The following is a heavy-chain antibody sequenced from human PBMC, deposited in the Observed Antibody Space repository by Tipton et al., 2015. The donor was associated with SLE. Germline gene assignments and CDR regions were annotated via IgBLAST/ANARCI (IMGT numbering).Heavy chain of an antibody. D-gene: IGHD6-19*01. CDR1: GYTFSNYG. Sequence: QLVQSGAEVRKPGDSVQVSCKASGYTFSNYGISWVRQAPGQGLEWMGWISANTGETKYAQRFQGRVTMTTDTSTSTAYMELRSLRSDDTAVYYCARGGGGWYYPFDYWGQGTLVTVSS. CDR2: ISANTGET. J-gene: IGHJ4*02. V-gene: IGHV1-18*01. CDR3: ARGGGGWYYPFDY.